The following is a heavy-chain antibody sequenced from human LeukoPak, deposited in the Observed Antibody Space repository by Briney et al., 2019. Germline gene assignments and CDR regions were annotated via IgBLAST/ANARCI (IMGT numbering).Heavy chain of an antibody. D-gene: IGHD2-15*01. Sequence: SETLSLTCAVYGGSFSGYYWSWIRQPPGKGLEWIGEINHSGSTNYNPSLKSRVTISVDTSKNQFSLKLSSVIAADTAVYYCARLWSTDCSGGSCPHQPNYWGQGTLATVSS. J-gene: IGHJ4*02. CDR2: INHSGST. V-gene: IGHV4-34*01. CDR3: ARLWSTDCSGGSCPHQPNY. CDR1: GGSFSGYY.